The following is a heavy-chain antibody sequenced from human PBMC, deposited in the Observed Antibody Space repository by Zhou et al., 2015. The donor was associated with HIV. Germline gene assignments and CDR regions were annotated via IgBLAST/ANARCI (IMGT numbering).Heavy chain of an antibody. V-gene: IGHV1-69*06. J-gene: IGHJ6*02. Sequence: QVQLVQSGAEVKKPGSSVKVSCKASGGTFSSYAISWVRQAPGQGLEWMGGIIPIFGTANYAQKFQGRVTITADKSTSTAYMELSSLRSEDTAVYYCARDVGAAMGYYYYGMDVWGQGTTVTVSS. CDR3: ARDVGAAMGYYYYGMDV. CDR2: IIPIFGTA. D-gene: IGHD2-2*01. CDR1: GGTFSSYA.